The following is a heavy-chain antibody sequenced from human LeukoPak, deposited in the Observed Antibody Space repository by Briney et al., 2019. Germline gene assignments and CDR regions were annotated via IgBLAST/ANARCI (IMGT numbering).Heavy chain of an antibody. CDR1: GFTFSSYW. CDR3: ANGADVLRFLEWLPQTDY. V-gene: IGHV3-7*03. J-gene: IGHJ4*02. CDR2: IKQDGSEK. Sequence: GGSLRLSCAASGFTFSSYWMSWVRQAPGKGLEWVANIKQDGSEKYYVDSVKGRFTISRDNAKNSLYLQMNSLRAEDTAVYYCANGADVLRFLEWLPQTDYWGQGTLVTVSS. D-gene: IGHD3-3*01.